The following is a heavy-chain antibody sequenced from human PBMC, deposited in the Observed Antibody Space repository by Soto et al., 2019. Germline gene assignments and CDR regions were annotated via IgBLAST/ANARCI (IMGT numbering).Heavy chain of an antibody. V-gene: IGHV3-64D*06. J-gene: IGHJ4*02. CDR2: ISINGVST. CDR1: GFSLSTYA. D-gene: IGHD5-12*01. CDR3: VKSRYADY. Sequence: PGGSLRLSCSVSGFSLSTYAMHLVRQSPGKGLEYAASISINGVSTYYADSVKGRFTISRDNSKNMLYLQMSSLRAEDTAVYYCVKSRYADYWGQGTLVPVSS.